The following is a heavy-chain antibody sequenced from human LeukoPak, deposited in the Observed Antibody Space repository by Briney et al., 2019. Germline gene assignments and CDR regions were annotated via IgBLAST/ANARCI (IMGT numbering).Heavy chain of an antibody. D-gene: IGHD1-1*01. CDR3: ARDATGNFDY. CDR1: GGSISSYY. CDR2: INYSGST. Sequence: SETLSLTCTVSGGSISSYYWSWIRQPPGKGLEWIGYINYSGSTNYNPSLKSRVTISVDTSKNQFSLKLSSVTAADTAVYYCARDATGNFDYWGQGTLVTVSS. J-gene: IGHJ4*02. V-gene: IGHV4-59*01.